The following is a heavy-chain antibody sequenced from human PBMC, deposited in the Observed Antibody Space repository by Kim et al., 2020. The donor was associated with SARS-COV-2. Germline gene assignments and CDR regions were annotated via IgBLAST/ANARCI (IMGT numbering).Heavy chain of an antibody. Sequence: ASVKVSCKASGYTFTSYAMNWVRQAPGQGLEWMGWINTNTGNPTYAQGFTGRFVFSLDTSVSTAYLQISSLKAEDTAVYYCARGDWYCSSTSCYSYYYGMDVWGQGTTVTVSS. V-gene: IGHV7-4-1*02. CDR3: ARGDWYCSSTSCYSYYYGMDV. CDR1: GYTFTSYA. D-gene: IGHD2-2*01. CDR2: INTNTGNP. J-gene: IGHJ6*02.